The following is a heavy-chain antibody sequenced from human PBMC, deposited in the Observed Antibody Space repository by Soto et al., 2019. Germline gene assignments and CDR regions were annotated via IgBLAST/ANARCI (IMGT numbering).Heavy chain of an antibody. CDR2: INPDSGAT. D-gene: IGHD2-8*02. CDR1: GYSFTGYY. J-gene: IGHJ4*02. Sequence: HEHLVQSGAEVKRPGASLKVSCKASGYSFTGYYIHWVRQAPGQGLEWMGWINPDSGATNYAQNFQGRVTLTSDTSISTASRDLTSLTSGDTAVYYCARGDYGTGGYPFPYFDYWGQGTRVIVSS. CDR3: ARGDYGTGGYPFPYFDY. V-gene: IGHV1-2*02.